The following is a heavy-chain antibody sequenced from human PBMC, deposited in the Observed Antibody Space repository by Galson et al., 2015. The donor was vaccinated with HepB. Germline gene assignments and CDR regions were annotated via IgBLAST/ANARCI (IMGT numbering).Heavy chain of an antibody. CDR2: ISSSTSYM. Sequence: LRLSCAASGFTFSSYNMNWVRQAPGKGLEWVSSISSSTSYMYYADSMKGRFTISRDNAKNSLHLQMNSLRAEDTAVYYCARGSPHDAFDVWGQGTMVTVSS. CDR3: ARGSPHDAFDV. J-gene: IGHJ3*01. CDR1: GFTFSSYN. V-gene: IGHV3-21*06.